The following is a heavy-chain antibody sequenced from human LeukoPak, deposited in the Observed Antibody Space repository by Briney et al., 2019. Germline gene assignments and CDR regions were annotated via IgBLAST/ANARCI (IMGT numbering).Heavy chain of an antibody. V-gene: IGHV3-30-3*01. Sequence: PGRSPRLSCAASGFTFSSYAMHWVRQAPGKGLEWVAVISYDGSNKYYADSVKGRFTISRDNSKNTLYLQMNSLRAEDTAVYYCARGDVWGSYRKDAFDIWGQGTMVTVSS. J-gene: IGHJ3*02. CDR1: GFTFSSYA. D-gene: IGHD3-16*02. CDR3: ARGDVWGSYRKDAFDI. CDR2: ISYDGSNK.